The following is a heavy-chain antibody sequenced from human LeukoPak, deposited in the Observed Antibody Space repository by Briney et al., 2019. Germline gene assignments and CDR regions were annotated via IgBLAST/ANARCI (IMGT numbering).Heavy chain of an antibody. CDR3: ARFGGPVGATQPYYYYGMDV. D-gene: IGHD1-26*01. CDR1: GGSISSYY. CDR2: IYYSGST. Sequence: SETLSLTCTVPGGSISSYYWSWIRQPPGKGLEWIGYIYYSGSTNYNPSLKSRVTISVDTSKNQFSLKLSSVTAADTAVYYCARFGGPVGATQPYYYYGMDVWGQGTTVTVSS. J-gene: IGHJ6*02. V-gene: IGHV4-59*01.